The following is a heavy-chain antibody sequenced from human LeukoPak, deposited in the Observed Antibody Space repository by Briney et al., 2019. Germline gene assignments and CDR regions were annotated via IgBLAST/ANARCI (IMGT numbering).Heavy chain of an antibody. J-gene: IGHJ4*02. CDR3: ARANYNWNYWDY. V-gene: IGHV4-34*01. Sequence: SETLSLTCTVSGGSISSYYWSWIRQPPGKGLEWIGEINHSGSTNYNPSLKSRVTVSVDTSKNQFSLKLSSVTAADTAVYYCARANYNWNYWDYWGQGTLVTVSS. CDR2: INHSGST. D-gene: IGHD1-20*01. CDR1: GGSISSYY.